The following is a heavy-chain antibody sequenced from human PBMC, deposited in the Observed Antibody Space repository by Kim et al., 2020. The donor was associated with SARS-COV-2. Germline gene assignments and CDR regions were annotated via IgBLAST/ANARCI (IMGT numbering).Heavy chain of an antibody. CDR2: IKSKTDGGTT. D-gene: IGHD2-2*01. Sequence: GGSLRLSCAASGFTFSNAWMSWVRQAPGKGLEWVGRIKSKTDGGTTDYAAPVKGRFTISRDDSKNTLYLQMNSLKTEDTAVYYCTTGRIVVVPAAMDGNDYWGQGTLVTVSS. V-gene: IGHV3-15*01. CDR1: GFTFSNAW. J-gene: IGHJ4*02. CDR3: TTGRIVVVPAAMDGNDY.